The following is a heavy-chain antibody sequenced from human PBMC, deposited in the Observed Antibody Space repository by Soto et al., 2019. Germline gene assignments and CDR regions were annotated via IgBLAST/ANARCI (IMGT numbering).Heavy chain of an antibody. CDR2: IYYSGST. D-gene: IGHD6-13*01. CDR3: AREVGEGQQLSYYYYGMDV. J-gene: IGHJ6*02. CDR1: GGSISSGDYY. V-gene: IGHV4-30-4*01. Sequence: QVQLQESGPGLVKPSQTLSLTCTVSGGSISSGDYYWSWIRQPPGKGLEWIGYIYYSGSTYYNPSLKSRVNISVDTSKNQFSLKLSSVTAADTAVYYCAREVGEGQQLSYYYYGMDVWGQGTTVTVSS.